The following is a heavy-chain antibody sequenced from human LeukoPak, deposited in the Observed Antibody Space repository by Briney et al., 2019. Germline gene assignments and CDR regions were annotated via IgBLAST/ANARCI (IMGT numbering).Heavy chain of an antibody. J-gene: IGHJ6*03. D-gene: IGHD4-17*01. Sequence: GGSLRLSCAASGFTFDDYAMHWVRQAPGKGLEWVSGISWNSGSIGYADSVKGRFTISRDNSRNTLYLQMNNLRAEDTAVYYCAKNSGDYSYYYYSFMDVWGKGTTVTISS. CDR1: GFTFDDYA. V-gene: IGHV3-9*01. CDR2: ISWNSGSI. CDR3: AKNSGDYSYYYYSFMDV.